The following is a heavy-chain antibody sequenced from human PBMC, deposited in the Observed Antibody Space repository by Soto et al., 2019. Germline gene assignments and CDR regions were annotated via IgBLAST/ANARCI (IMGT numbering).Heavy chain of an antibody. CDR1: GFTFSTYP. Sequence: QVQLVESGGGVVQPGRSLRLSCAASGFTFSTYPMHWVRQAPGKGLEWVALISDDGSNKYYADSVKGRFTISRDNSKNTLYLQMNSLRAEDTAVYYCAKDFCSSTSCYHTYYYYGMDVWGQGTTVTVSS. D-gene: IGHD2-2*01. J-gene: IGHJ6*02. CDR3: AKDFCSSTSCYHTYYYYGMDV. V-gene: IGHV3-30-3*01. CDR2: ISDDGSNK.